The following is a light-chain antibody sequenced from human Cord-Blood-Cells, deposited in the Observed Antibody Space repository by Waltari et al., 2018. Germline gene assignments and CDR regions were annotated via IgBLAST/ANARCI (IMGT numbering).Light chain of an antibody. V-gene: IGLV1-40*01. J-gene: IGLJ3*02. CDR1: SSNIGAGYD. CDR3: QSYDSSLSGSV. CDR2: GNS. Sequence: QSVLTQPPPVSGAPGQRVTISCTGSSSNIGAGYDVHWYQQLPGTAPKPLIYGNSNRPSGVPDRFSGSKSGTSASLAITGLQAEDEADYYCQSYDSSLSGSVFGGGTKLTVL.